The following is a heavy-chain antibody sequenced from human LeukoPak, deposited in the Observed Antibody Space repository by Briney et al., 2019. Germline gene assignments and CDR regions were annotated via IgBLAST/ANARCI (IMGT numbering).Heavy chain of an antibody. CDR2: MNPNSGNT. CDR3: AREGGYYGSGSYREGPHFDY. V-gene: IGHV1-8*01. D-gene: IGHD3-10*01. J-gene: IGHJ4*02. Sequence: GASVKVSCKASGYTFTSYDINWVRQATGQGLEWMGWMNPNSGNTGYAQKFQGRVTMTRNTSISTAYMELSSLRSEDTAVYYCAREGGYYGSGSYREGPHFDYWGQGTLVTVSS. CDR1: GYTFTSYD.